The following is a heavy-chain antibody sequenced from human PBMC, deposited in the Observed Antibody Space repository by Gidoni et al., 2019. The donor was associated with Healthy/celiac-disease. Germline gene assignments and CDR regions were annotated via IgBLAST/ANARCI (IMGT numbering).Heavy chain of an antibody. Sequence: EVQLVESGGGLVQPGGSLRLSCAASGFTFSDHYMDWVRQAPGKGLEWVGRTRNKANSYTTEYAASVKGRFTISRDDSKNSLYLQMNSLKTEDTAVYYCARVGIRDGYNPVLDYWGQGTLVTVSS. J-gene: IGHJ4*02. V-gene: IGHV3-72*01. CDR3: ARVGIRDGYNPVLDY. CDR2: TRNKANSYTT. D-gene: IGHD5-12*01. CDR1: GFTFSDHY.